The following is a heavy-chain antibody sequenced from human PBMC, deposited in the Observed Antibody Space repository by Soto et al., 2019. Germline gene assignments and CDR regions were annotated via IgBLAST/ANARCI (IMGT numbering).Heavy chain of an antibody. V-gene: IGHV4-61*01. D-gene: IGHD2-15*01. CDR3: ARKASGGFDY. J-gene: IGHJ4*02. Sequence: SETLSLTCTVSGGSVSIGSYYWSWIRQPPGKGLEWIGYIYYSGSTNYNPSLKSRVTISVYTSKNQFYLKLSSVTAADTAAYYCARKASGGFDYWGQGTLVTVYS. CDR1: GGSVSIGSYY. CDR2: IYYSGST.